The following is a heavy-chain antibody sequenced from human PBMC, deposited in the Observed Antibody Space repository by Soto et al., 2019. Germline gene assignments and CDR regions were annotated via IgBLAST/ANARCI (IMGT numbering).Heavy chain of an antibody. J-gene: IGHJ4*02. V-gene: IGHV3-53*01. CDR1: GFSVSTSH. D-gene: IGHD2-2*01. CDR3: AKDLVVRYDY. CDR2: IYSGGAT. Sequence: GGSLRLSCAAAGFSVSTSHISWVRQAPGKGLEWVSVIYSGGATHYAVSVKGRLIISRDNSKNTLYLQMNSLRAEDTAIYYCAKDLVVRYDYWGQGTLVTVSS.